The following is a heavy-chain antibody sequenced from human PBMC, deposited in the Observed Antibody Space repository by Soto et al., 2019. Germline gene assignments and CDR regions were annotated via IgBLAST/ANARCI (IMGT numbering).Heavy chain of an antibody. D-gene: IGHD2-15*01. Sequence: GGSLRLSCAASGFTVSSNYMSWVRQAPGKGLEWVSVIYSGGSTYYADSVKGRFTISRDNSKNTLYLQMNSLRAEDTAVYYCAIENLGYCSGGSCYAWFDPWGQGTLVTVSS. V-gene: IGHV3-53*01. CDR1: GFTVSSNY. CDR3: AIENLGYCSGGSCYAWFDP. CDR2: IYSGGST. J-gene: IGHJ5*02.